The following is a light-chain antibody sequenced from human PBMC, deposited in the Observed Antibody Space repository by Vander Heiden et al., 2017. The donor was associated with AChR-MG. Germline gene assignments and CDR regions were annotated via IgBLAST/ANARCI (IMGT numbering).Light chain of an antibody. V-gene: IGKV2-28*01. J-gene: IGKJ3*01. CDR1: QSLLHSNGYNY. Sequence: DIVMTQSPLSLPVTPGEPASISCRSSQSLLHSNGYNYLDWDLQKPGQSPQLLIYLGSNRASGAPDRFSGSGSGTDFTLKISRVEAEDVGVYYCMQALQFTFGHGTKVDIK. CDR3: MQALQFT. CDR2: LGS.